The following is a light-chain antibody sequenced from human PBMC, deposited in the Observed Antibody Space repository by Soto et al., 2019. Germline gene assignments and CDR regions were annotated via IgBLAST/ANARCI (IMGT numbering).Light chain of an antibody. Sequence: IQKTQSPSTLSGSVRNRVTITCRASQTISSWLAWYQVKPGKAPKLLIYAASTLESGVPSRFSATVSGTEFSLTITSLQPEDFATYYCQQLFDSPITFGQGTRLEIK. CDR2: AAS. CDR1: QTISSW. CDR3: QQLFDSPIT. J-gene: IGKJ5*01. V-gene: IGKV1-5*01.